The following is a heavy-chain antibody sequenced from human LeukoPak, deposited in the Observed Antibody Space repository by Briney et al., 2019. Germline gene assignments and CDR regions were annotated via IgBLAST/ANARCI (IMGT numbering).Heavy chain of an antibody. CDR3: ATSITMFDF. J-gene: IGHJ4*02. CDR1: GFTSSRYW. V-gene: IGHV3-7*02. CDR2: IKEDGTVK. D-gene: IGHD3-10*01. Sequence: GGSLRLSCAASGFTSSRYWMSGVRQAPGKGLEWVANIKEDGTVKYYVESVKGRFTISRDNAKNSLYLQMNSLRAEDTAVYYCATSITMFDFWAQGTLVTVSS.